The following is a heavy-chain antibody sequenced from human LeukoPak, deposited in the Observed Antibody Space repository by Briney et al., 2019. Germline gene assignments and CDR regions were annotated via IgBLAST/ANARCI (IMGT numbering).Heavy chain of an antibody. Sequence: ASVKVSCKASGYTFTSYDINWVRQATGQGLEWMGWMNPNSGNTGYAQKFQGRVTITRNTSISTAYMELSSLRSEDTAVYYCARGTYYDFWSCYWVFDYWGQGTLVTVSS. CDR3: ARGTYYDFWSCYWVFDY. J-gene: IGHJ4*02. D-gene: IGHD3-3*01. V-gene: IGHV1-8*03. CDR1: GYTFTSYD. CDR2: MNPNSGNT.